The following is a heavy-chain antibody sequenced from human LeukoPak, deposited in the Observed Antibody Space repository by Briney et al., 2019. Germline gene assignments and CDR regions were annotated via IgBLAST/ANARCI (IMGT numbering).Heavy chain of an antibody. D-gene: IGHD5-18*01. J-gene: IGHJ4*02. V-gene: IGHV1-2*02. Sequence: ASVKVSCKASGYTFTGHYIHWVRQAPGQGLEWMGWIKPDSGATNYAQKFQGRVTMTRDTSISTAHMELNRLTSDDTAVYYCARPEYRYGYILDYWGQGTLVTVSS. CDR1: GYTFTGHY. CDR3: ARPEYRYGYILDY. CDR2: IKPDSGAT.